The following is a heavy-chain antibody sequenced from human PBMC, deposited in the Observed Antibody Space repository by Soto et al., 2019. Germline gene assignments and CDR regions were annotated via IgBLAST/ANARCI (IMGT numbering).Heavy chain of an antibody. V-gene: IGHV4-4*02. CDR1: GGSISSSNL. Sequence: QVQLQESGPGLVKPSGTLSLTCAVSGGSISSSNLWTWVRQPPGKGLEWIGEIYHGGSTNYNPSLKRRVTISVDQSTNQFSLRLSSVTAADTAVYYCARSPRSIAAGGIDYWGQGILVTVSS. D-gene: IGHD6-13*01. J-gene: IGHJ4*02. CDR3: ARSPRSIAAGGIDY. CDR2: IYHGGST.